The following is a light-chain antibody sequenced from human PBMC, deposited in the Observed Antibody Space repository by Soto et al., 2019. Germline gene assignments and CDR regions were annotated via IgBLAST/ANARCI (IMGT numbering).Light chain of an antibody. CDR1: QSISTC. J-gene: IGKJ4*01. CDR2: KAS. V-gene: IGKV1-5*03. Sequence: DIQMTQSPSTLSASVGDRVTITCRASQSISTCLAWHQQKPGKAPKRLVSKASILASGVPSRFSGSGSGTEFTLTISSLQPDESATYYCQHSSSYPVTFGGGTKVEIK. CDR3: QHSSSYPVT.